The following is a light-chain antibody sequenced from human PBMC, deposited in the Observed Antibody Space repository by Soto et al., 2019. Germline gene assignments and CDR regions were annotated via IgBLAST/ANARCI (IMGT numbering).Light chain of an antibody. CDR3: QQLNSYPSGPWT. J-gene: IGKJ1*01. Sequence: DIQLTQSPSFLSASVGDRVTNTCRASQGISSNLAWYQQKPGKAPKLLIYAASTLQSGVPSMFSGSGSGTEFTLTISSLQPEDFATYYCQQLNSYPSGPWTFGQGTKVEIK. CDR2: AAS. CDR1: QGISSN. V-gene: IGKV1-9*01.